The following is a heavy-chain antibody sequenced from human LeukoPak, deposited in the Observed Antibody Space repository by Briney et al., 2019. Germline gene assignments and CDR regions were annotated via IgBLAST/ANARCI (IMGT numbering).Heavy chain of an antibody. D-gene: IGHD6-13*01. Sequence: GGSLRLSCASPGHTVRSNHMSWVPQAPGKGLGRVSPISHIGSYIYYSDSVKGRYNIPRDNAKNSLYLQMNSLRAEYTAVYFCARDWGSWDFDFWGQGTLVTVSS. J-gene: IGHJ4*02. CDR3: ARDWGSWDFDF. CDR1: GHTVRSNH. CDR2: ISHIGSYI. V-gene: IGHV3-21*01.